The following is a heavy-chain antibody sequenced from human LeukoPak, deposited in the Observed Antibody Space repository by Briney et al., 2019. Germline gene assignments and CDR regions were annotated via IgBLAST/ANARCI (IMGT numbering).Heavy chain of an antibody. CDR1: GFTFSSYA. CDR2: IGGSGGST. J-gene: IGHJ4*02. D-gene: IGHD4-17*01. CDR3: AKDVVSGDYSYFDY. Sequence: GASLRLSCAASGFTFSSYAMSWVRQAPGKGLEWVSAIGGSGGSTYYADSVKGRFTISRDNSKNTLYLQMNSLRAEDTAVYYCAKDVVSGDYSYFDYWGQGTLVTVSS. V-gene: IGHV3-23*01.